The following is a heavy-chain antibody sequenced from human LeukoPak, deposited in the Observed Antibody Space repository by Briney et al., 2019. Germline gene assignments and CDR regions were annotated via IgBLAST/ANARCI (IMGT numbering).Heavy chain of an antibody. CDR2: ISYDGSNK. CDR1: GFTFSNYG. V-gene: IGHV3-30*03. CDR3: ASSAEQWLAQPLDY. D-gene: IGHD6-19*01. J-gene: IGHJ4*02. Sequence: GGSLRLSCAPSGFTFSNYGMHWVRQAPGKGLEWVAVISYDGSNKYYADSVKGRFTISRDNSKNTLYLQMNSLRAEDTAVYYCASSAEQWLAQPLDYWGQGTLVTVSS.